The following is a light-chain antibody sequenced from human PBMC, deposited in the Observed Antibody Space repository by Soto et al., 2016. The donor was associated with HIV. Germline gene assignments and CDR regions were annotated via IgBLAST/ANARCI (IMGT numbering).Light chain of an antibody. V-gene: IGLV3-1*01. J-gene: IGLJ2*01. CDR3: QAWDSGTAV. CDR1: KLGDKY. Sequence: SYELTQPPSVSVSPGQTASITCSGNKLGDKYACWYQQKPGQSPVLVMYQDTKRPSGIPERSSGSNSGNTATLTISGTQSMDEADYYCQAWDSGTAVFGGGTKLTVL. CDR2: QDT.